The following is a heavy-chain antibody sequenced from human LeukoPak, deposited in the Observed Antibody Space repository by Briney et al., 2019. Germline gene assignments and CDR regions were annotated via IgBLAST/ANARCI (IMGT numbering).Heavy chain of an antibody. CDR3: ARVPFWSGYQSFDY. Sequence: ASVKVSCKASGYTFTSYGISWVRQAPGQGLEWMGWISAYNGNTNYAQKLQGRVTMTTDTSTSTAYMELRSLRSDDTAAYYCARVPFWSGYQSFDYWGQGTLVTVSS. V-gene: IGHV1-18*01. D-gene: IGHD3-3*01. CDR2: ISAYNGNT. CDR1: GYTFTSYG. J-gene: IGHJ4*02.